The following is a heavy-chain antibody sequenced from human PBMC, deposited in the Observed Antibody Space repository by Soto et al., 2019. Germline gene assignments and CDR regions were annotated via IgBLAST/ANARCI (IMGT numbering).Heavy chain of an antibody. CDR1: GFTFDDYA. J-gene: IGHJ4*02. CDR2: ISGDGGST. Sequence: GGSLRLSCAASGFTFDDYAMHWVRQAPGKGLEWVSLISGDGGSTYYADSVKGRFTISRDNSKNSLYLQMNSLRTEDTALYYCASTLGYCSGGSCYSFDYWGQGTLVTVSS. CDR3: ASTLGYCSGGSCYSFDY. D-gene: IGHD2-15*01. V-gene: IGHV3-43*02.